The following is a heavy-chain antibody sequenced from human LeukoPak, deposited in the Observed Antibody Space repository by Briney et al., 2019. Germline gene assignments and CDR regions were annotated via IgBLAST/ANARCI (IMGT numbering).Heavy chain of an antibody. V-gene: IGHV4-4*07. CDR3: ARATPDIVVVPAARTCYYMDV. CDR1: GGSTSSYY. D-gene: IGHD2-2*01. Sequence: SETLSLTCTVSGGSTSSYYWSWIRQPAGKGLEWIGRIYTSGSTNYNPSLKSRVTMSVDTSKNQFSLKLSSVTAADTAVYYCARATPDIVVVPAARTCYYMDVWGKGTTVTVSS. J-gene: IGHJ6*03. CDR2: IYTSGST.